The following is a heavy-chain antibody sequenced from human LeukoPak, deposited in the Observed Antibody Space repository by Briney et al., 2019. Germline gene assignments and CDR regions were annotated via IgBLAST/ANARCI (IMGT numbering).Heavy chain of an antibody. CDR2: ISRSGGST. J-gene: IGHJ4*02. CDR1: GFTFSSDA. D-gene: IGHD3-22*01. Sequence: GGSLRLSCAASGFTFSSDAMSWVRQAPGKGLEWVSTISRSGGSTYYADSVKGRFTISRDNAKNSLYLQMNSLRAEDTAVYYCARDLLYYDSSGYHDYWGQGTLVTVSS. CDR3: ARDLLYYDSSGYHDY. V-gene: IGHV3-23*01.